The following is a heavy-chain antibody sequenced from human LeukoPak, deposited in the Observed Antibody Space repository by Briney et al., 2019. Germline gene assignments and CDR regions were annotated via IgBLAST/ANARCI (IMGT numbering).Heavy chain of an antibody. CDR2: ISAYSGNT. V-gene: IGHV1-18*04. Sequence: ASVKVSCKASGYTFTGYYMHWVRQAPGQGLEWMGWISAYSGNTNYAQSFQGRITMTRDTSTSTAYMELRSLRSDDTAVYYCARDWRLDPHDAFDIWGQGTMVTVSS. J-gene: IGHJ3*02. CDR3: ARDWRLDPHDAFDI. D-gene: IGHD3-9*01. CDR1: GYTFTGYY.